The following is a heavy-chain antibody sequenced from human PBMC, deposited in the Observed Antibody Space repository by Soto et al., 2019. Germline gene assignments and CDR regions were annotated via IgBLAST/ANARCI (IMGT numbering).Heavy chain of an antibody. CDR2: ISGSGGST. CDR3: AKDRGYYGSGSYYPYYFDY. V-gene: IGHV3-23*01. J-gene: IGHJ4*02. D-gene: IGHD3-10*01. CDR1: GFTFSSYA. Sequence: EVQLLESGGGLVQPGGSLRLSCAASGFTFSSYAMSWVRQAPGKGLEWVSAISGSGGSTYYADSVKGRFTISRDNSKNTLYLQMNSLRAEDTAVYYCAKDRGYYGSGSYYPYYFDYWGQGTLVTVSS.